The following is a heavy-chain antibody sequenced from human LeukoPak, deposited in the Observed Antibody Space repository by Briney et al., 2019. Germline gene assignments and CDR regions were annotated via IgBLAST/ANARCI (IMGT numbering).Heavy chain of an antibody. Sequence: GGSLRLSCAASGFTFSSYAMHWVRQAPGKGLEWVAVISYDGSNKYYADSVKGRFTISRDNSKNTLYLQMNSLRAEDTAVYYCARGSLLLWFGELLYHEAFDIWGQGTMVTVSS. CDR2: ISYDGSNK. D-gene: IGHD3-10*01. J-gene: IGHJ3*02. CDR3: ARGSLLLWFGELLYHEAFDI. CDR1: GFTFSSYA. V-gene: IGHV3-30*04.